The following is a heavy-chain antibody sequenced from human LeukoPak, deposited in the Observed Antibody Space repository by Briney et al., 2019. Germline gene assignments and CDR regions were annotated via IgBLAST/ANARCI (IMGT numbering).Heavy chain of an antibody. D-gene: IGHD1-1*01. CDR3: ARGIRTGYGY. J-gene: IGHJ4*02. V-gene: IGHV3-30*03. Sequence: GGSLRLSCAASGFTFSSYAMSWVRQAPGKGLEWVAVISYDGSNKYYADSVKGRFTISRDNSKNTLCLQMNSLRAEDTAVYYCARGIRTGYGYWGQGTLVTVSS. CDR1: GFTFSSYA. CDR2: ISYDGSNK.